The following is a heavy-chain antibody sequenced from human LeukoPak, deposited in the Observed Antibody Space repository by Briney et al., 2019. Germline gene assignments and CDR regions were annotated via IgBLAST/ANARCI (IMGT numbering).Heavy chain of an antibody. CDR1: GGSISSYY. V-gene: IGHV4-59*01. CDR2: IYYSGST. CDR3: ARDEKRGFDP. Sequence: SETLSLTCTVSGGSISSYYWSWIRQPPGKGLEWIGYIYYSGSTNYNPSLKSRVTISVDTSKNQFSLKLSSVTAADTAVYYCARDEKRGFDPWGQGTLVTVSS. J-gene: IGHJ5*02.